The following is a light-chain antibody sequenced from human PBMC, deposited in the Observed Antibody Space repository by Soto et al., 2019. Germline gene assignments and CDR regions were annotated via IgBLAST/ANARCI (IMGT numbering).Light chain of an antibody. Sequence: QAVVTQEPSLTVSPGGTVTFTCGSSAGPVTSGLWPYWFQQKPGQAPRALIYDTNNKHSWTPARFSGSLLRGAFVLTLSGAQPEDEADYYCSFSYGGVVVFGGGTKLTVL. CDR1: AGPVTSGLW. J-gene: IGLJ2*01. V-gene: IGLV7-46*01. CDR2: DTN. CDR3: SFSYGGVVV.